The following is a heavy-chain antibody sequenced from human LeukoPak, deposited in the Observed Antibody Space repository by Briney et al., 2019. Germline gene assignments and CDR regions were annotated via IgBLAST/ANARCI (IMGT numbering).Heavy chain of an antibody. CDR2: ITWNSGSI. Sequence: SLRLSCAASRFTFHDYAMHWVRQAPGKGLEWVSGITWNSGSIGYADSVKGRFTISRDNAKNSLYLQMNSLRAEDMALYYCAKDIGSTGWYYFDHWGQGTLVTVFS. J-gene: IGHJ4*02. D-gene: IGHD2-2*01. CDR3: AKDIGSTGWYYFDH. V-gene: IGHV3-9*03. CDR1: RFTFHDYA.